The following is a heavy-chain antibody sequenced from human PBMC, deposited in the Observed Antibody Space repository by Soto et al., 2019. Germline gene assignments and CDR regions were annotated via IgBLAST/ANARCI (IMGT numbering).Heavy chain of an antibody. CDR1: GFTFSSNW. V-gene: IGHV3-74*01. J-gene: IGHJ4*02. Sequence: EVQLVEAGGGLVQPGGSLRLSCAASGFTFSSNWMHWVRQAPGKGLVWVSGINGDGKIATYADSVKGRFIISRDNAKNILYLQMNSLTAEDTAVYYCARPRYDGSGTPFDYWGQGSLVTVSS. CDR3: ARPRYDGSGTPFDY. CDR2: INGDGKIA. D-gene: IGHD3-22*01.